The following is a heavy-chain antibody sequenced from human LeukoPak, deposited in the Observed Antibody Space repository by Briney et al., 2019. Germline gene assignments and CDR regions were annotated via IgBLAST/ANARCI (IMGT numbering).Heavy chain of an antibody. CDR3: ARQLDRRDGYNFDAFDI. D-gene: IGHD5-24*01. J-gene: IGHJ3*02. Sequence: GGSLRLSCAASGFTFSSYSMNWVRQAPGKGLEWVSSISSSSSYIYYADSVKGRFTISRDNAKNSLYLQMNSLRAEDTAVYYCARQLDRRDGYNFDAFDIWGQGTMVTVSS. CDR2: ISSSSSYI. CDR1: GFTFSSYS. V-gene: IGHV3-21*04.